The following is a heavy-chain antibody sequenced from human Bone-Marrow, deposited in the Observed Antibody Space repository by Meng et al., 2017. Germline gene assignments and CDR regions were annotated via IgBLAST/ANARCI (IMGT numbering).Heavy chain of an antibody. J-gene: IGHJ4*02. CDR3: ARAGRGERWLVPPDY. CDR1: GYIFTNYY. Sequence: ASVQVSCKASGYIFTNYYIHWVRQAPGQGLEWMGVINPSGGTTSYAQKFQGRVTMTRDTSTTTVYLELSSLRSEDTAVYYCARAGRGERWLVPPDYWGQGTLVTVSS. D-gene: IGHD6-19*01. V-gene: IGHV1-46*01. CDR2: INPSGGTT.